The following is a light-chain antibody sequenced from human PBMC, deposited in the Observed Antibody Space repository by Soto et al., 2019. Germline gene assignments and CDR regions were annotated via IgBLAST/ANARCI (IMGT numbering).Light chain of an antibody. CDR3: QQYIRSPPGWT. J-gene: IGKJ1*01. CDR2: GAS. CDR1: QSVSSSY. V-gene: IGKV3-20*01. Sequence: EIVLTQSPVTLSLSPGERATFSCKASQSVSSSYLAWYQQKPGQAPRLLIYGASSRATGIPDRFSGSGSGTDFTLTISRVEPEDFAVYSCQQYIRSPPGWTFGQGTKVDIK.